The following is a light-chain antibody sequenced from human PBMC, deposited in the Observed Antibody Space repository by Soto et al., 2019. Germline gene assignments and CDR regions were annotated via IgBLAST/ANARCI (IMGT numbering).Light chain of an antibody. CDR2: AAF. Sequence: ENVLTQSPGTLSLSPGERVTIYCRASQSIASNSLAWYQQKPGQAPRLLIYAAFRRAIGIADRFSGSGSGTDFTLTISSLEPEDFAVYYCQQYGGSPLTFGGGTKVDIK. V-gene: IGKV3-20*01. CDR1: QSIASNS. CDR3: QQYGGSPLT. J-gene: IGKJ4*01.